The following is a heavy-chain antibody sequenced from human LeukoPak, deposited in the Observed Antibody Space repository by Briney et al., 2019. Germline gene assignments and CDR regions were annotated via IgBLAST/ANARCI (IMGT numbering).Heavy chain of an antibody. CDR1: GFSFGDYA. Sequence: GGSLRLSCTPSGFSFGDYAMSWVRQGPGKGLEGVGVIRSKAYGGPPEYAASVKGRFTISRDDSKSIVYLQMNSLKTEDTAVYYCTRGRGYSTYYYYYGMDVWGQGTTVTVSS. CDR2: IRSKAYGGPP. J-gene: IGHJ6*02. D-gene: IGHD3-3*01. CDR3: TRGRGYSTYYYYYGMDV. V-gene: IGHV3-49*04.